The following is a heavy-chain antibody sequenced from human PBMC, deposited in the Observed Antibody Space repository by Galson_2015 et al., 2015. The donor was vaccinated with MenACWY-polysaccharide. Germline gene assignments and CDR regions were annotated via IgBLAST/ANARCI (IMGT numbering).Heavy chain of an antibody. CDR3: ARDRTKFGDGMDV. Sequence: SLRLSCAASGFTFSSYSMNWVRQAPGKGLEWVSSISSSSSYIYYADSVKGRFTISRDNAKNSLYLQMNSLRAEDTAVYYCARDRTKFGDGMDVWGQGTTVTVSS. V-gene: IGHV3-21*01. CDR2: ISSSSSYI. CDR1: GFTFSSYS. J-gene: IGHJ6*02. D-gene: IGHD3-10*01.